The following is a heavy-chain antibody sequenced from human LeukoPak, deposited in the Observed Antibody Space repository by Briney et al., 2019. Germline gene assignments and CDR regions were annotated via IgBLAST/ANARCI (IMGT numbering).Heavy chain of an antibody. J-gene: IGHJ4*02. CDR1: GYSFTSHY. CDR3: AAPGASGFVGNFWSGPLDY. V-gene: IGHV1-46*01. CDR2: INPSAGST. Sequence: ASVKVSCRASGYSFTSHYMHWVRQAPGQGLESMAIINPSAGSTSYPQKFQGRVTMTRDTSTSTVYMDLSSLRSEDTAVYYCAAPGASGFVGNFWSGPLDYWGQGTLVTVSS. D-gene: IGHD3-3*01.